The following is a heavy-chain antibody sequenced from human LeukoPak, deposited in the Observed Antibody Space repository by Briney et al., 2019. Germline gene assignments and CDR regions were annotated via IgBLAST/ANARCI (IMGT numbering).Heavy chain of an antibody. V-gene: IGHV3-48*03. J-gene: IGHJ4*02. Sequence: GGSLRLSCAASGFTFSSYEMNWVRQAPGKGLEWVSYISSSGSTIYYADSVKGRFTISRDNAKNSLYLQMNSLIAEDTAVYYCARGTGDPSLDYWGQGTLVTVS. D-gene: IGHD3-10*01. CDR3: ARGTGDPSLDY. CDR1: GFTFSSYE. CDR2: ISSSGSTI.